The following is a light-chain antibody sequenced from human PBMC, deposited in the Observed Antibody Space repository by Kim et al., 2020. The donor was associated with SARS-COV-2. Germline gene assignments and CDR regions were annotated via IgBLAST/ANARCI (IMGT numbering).Light chain of an antibody. J-gene: IGLJ2*01. V-gene: IGLV2-18*02. CDR1: SSDVGSYNR. CDR2: EVS. Sequence: GQSVPSSCTGTSSDVGSYNRVSWYQQPPGTAPKLMIYEVSNRPSGVPHRFSGSKSGNTASLTISGLQAEDEADYYCSSYTSSSTLLFGGGTQLTVL. CDR3: SSYTSSSTLL.